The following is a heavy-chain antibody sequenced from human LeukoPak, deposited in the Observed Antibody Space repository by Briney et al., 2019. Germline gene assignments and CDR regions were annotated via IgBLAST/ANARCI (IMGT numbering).Heavy chain of an antibody. CDR3: ARGYYDSSDFEYFQH. V-gene: IGHV1-18*01. CDR2: ISAYNGNS. Sequence: AASVKVSCKASGYTFTSYSINWVRQAPGQGLEWMGWISAYNGNSHYTQKFQGRVTMTTDTSTSTAYMELRSLRSDDTAVYYCARGYYDSSDFEYFQHWGQGTLVTVSS. D-gene: IGHD3-22*01. J-gene: IGHJ1*01. CDR1: GYTFTSYS.